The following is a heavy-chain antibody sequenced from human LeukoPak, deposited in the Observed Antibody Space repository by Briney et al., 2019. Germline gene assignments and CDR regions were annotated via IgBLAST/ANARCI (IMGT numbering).Heavy chain of an antibody. D-gene: IGHD6-25*01. V-gene: IGHV1-2*02. J-gene: IGHJ4*02. CDR1: GYTFTGYY. CDR3: AKGADIAALYYFDY. CDR2: INPNSGGT. Sequence: ASVKVSCKASGYTFTGYYMHWVRQAPGQGLEWMGWINPNSGGTNYAQKFQGRVTMTRDTSISTAYMELSRLRSEDTAVYYCAKGADIAALYYFDYWGQGTLVTVSS.